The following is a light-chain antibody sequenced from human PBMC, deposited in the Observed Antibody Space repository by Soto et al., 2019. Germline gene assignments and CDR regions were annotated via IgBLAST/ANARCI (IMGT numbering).Light chain of an antibody. CDR2: GAS. V-gene: IGKV3-20*01. CDR3: QQYGDSLT. J-gene: IGKJ3*01. Sequence: ETVLTQSPGTLSLSPGETATLSCRASQTVTTNYLAWYQQKPDQAPRLLIYGASSRATGIPDRFSGSGSGTDFTLTISRLEPEDFAVYYCQQYGDSLTFGPGTKVDIK. CDR1: QTVTTNY.